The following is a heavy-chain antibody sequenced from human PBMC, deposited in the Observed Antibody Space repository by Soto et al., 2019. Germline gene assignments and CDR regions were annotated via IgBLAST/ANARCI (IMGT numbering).Heavy chain of an antibody. Sequence: GGSLRLSCAASGFTFSDHYTDWVRQAPGKGLEWVGRTRNKANSYTTEYAASVKGRFTISRDDSKNSLYLQMNSLKTEDTAVYYCARGYDILTGYNTYYYYGMDVWGQGTTVTVSS. CDR2: TRNKANSYTT. CDR3: ARGYDILTGYNTYYYYGMDV. J-gene: IGHJ6*02. V-gene: IGHV3-72*01. D-gene: IGHD3-9*01. CDR1: GFTFSDHY.